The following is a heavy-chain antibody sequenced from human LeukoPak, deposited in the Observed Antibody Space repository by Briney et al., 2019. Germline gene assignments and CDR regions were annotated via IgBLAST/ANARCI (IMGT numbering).Heavy chain of an antibody. V-gene: IGHV3-15*01. CDR2: IKSKRGGGTA. CDR1: GFTFTTAW. J-gene: IGHJ4*02. CDR3: AKIKQLPGVYFDY. Sequence: PGGSLRLSCAASGFTFTTAWRSWVRQAPGKGLEWVGRIKSKRGGGTADYAAPVKGRFTISRDDSKNTLYLQVNSLKTEDTAVYYCAKIKQLPGVYFDYWGQGTLVTVSS. D-gene: IGHD6-13*01.